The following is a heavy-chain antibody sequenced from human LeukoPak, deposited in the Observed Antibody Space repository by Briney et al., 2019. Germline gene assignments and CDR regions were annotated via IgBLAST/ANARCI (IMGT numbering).Heavy chain of an antibody. V-gene: IGHV1-46*01. D-gene: IGHD2-2*01. CDR3: ARVRYCSSTICPDFDY. Sequence: ASVKVSCMPSVCIFTSYYMHWVRQAPGQGLEWMGMINPSGGSTNYALKFQGRVTMTRDTSTSTVYMELSSLRSEDTAVYYCARVRYCSSTICPDFDYWGQGTLVTLSS. CDR2: INPSGGST. CDR1: VCIFTSYY. J-gene: IGHJ4*02.